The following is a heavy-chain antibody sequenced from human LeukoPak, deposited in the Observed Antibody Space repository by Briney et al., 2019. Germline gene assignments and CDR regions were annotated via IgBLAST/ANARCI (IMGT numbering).Heavy chain of an antibody. J-gene: IGHJ4*02. V-gene: IGHV1-2*02. Sequence: ASVKVSCKASGYTFTGYYMHWVRQAPGQGLEWMGWINPNSGGTNYAQKFQGRVTMTRDTSTSTVYMELSSLRSEDTAVYYCARVATMIVVVNYYDYWGQGTLVTVSS. D-gene: IGHD3-22*01. CDR2: INPNSGGT. CDR3: ARVATMIVVVNYYDY. CDR1: GYTFTGYY.